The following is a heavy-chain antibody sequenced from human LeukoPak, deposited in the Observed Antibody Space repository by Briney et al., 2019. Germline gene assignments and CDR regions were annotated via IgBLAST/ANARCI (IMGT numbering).Heavy chain of an antibody. V-gene: IGHV4-34*01. CDR3: ARRHPVLRYFDWLFPPSFDY. J-gene: IGHJ4*02. Sequence: SETLSLTCSVYGWSFSGYYWSWIRQPPVKRLECIRQINHIESTNYNPSLKSRVTISVDTSKNQFSLKLSSVTAAHMAVYYCARRHPVLRYFDWLFPPSFDYWRQGTLVTVSS. CDR2: INHIEST. CDR1: GWSFSGYY. D-gene: IGHD3-9*01.